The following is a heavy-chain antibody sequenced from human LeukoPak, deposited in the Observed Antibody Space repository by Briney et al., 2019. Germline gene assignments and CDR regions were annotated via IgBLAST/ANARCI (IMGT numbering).Heavy chain of an antibody. V-gene: IGHV4-61*02. CDR1: GGSISSGSHY. Sequence: SETLSLACTVSGGSISSGSHYWSWIRQPAGKGLEWIGRIYSSGNTNYNPSLKSRVTISLDTSKNQFSLNLSSVTAADTAVYYCAGEVGGSWFDPWGLGALVTVSS. CDR3: AGEVGGSWFDP. J-gene: IGHJ5*02. CDR2: IYSSGNT. D-gene: IGHD1-26*01.